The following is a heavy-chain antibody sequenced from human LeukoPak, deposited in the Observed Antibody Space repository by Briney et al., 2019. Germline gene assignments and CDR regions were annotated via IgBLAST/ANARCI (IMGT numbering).Heavy chain of an antibody. D-gene: IGHD3-9*01. CDR3: AKGGDYDIWTGYYYYFYY. J-gene: IGHJ4*02. V-gene: IGHV3-23*01. Sequence: GGSLRLSCAASGFTFSSYAMSWVRQAPGKGLEWVSAISGSGGSTYYADSVKGRFTISRDNSKNTLYLQMNSLRAEDTAVYFCAKGGDYDIWTGYYYYFYYLGQGTLVTVSS. CDR2: ISGSGGST. CDR1: GFTFSSYA.